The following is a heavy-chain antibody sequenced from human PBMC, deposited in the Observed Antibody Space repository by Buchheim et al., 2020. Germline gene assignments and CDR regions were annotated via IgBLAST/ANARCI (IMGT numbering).Heavy chain of an antibody. Sequence: QVQLQESGSGLVKPSETLSLTCTVSGGSISSYYWSWIRQPPGKGLEWIGYIYYSGSTNYNPSLKSRVTISVDTSKNQFSLKLSSVTAADTAVYYCARGIVVVAATPQVGWFDPWGQGTL. V-gene: IGHV4-59*01. D-gene: IGHD2-15*01. CDR1: GGSISSYY. CDR2: IYYSGST. J-gene: IGHJ5*02. CDR3: ARGIVVVAATPQVGWFDP.